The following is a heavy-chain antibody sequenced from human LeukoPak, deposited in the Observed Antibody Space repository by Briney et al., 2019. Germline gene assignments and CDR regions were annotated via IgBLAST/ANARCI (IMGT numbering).Heavy chain of an antibody. CDR2: IYYSGST. V-gene: IGHV4-39*01. J-gene: IGHJ6*03. CDR3: ARRGGIIRGVASYYYMDV. Sequence: SETLSLTCTVSGGSINSSYYYWGWIRQPPGKGLEWIGSIYYSGSTYYNPPLKSRVTISVDTSKNQFSLKLSSVTAADTAAYYCARRGGIIRGVASYYYMDVWGKGTTVTISS. CDR1: GGSINSSYYY. D-gene: IGHD3-10*01.